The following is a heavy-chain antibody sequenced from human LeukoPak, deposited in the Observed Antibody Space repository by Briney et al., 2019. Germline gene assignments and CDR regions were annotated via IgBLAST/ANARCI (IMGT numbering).Heavy chain of an antibody. CDR3: ARAGRCGGDCYLFDY. CDR1: GDSFSSSNYF. D-gene: IGHD2-21*01. CDR2: IYYSGNS. J-gene: IGHJ4*02. V-gene: IGHV4-39*02. Sequence: SETLSLTCTVSGDSFSSSNYFWVWIRQPPGKGLEWIGSIYYSGNSYYNPSLKSRVTISVDTSKNHFSLKLRSVMAADTAVYYCARAGRCGGDCYLFDYWGQGTLVTVSS.